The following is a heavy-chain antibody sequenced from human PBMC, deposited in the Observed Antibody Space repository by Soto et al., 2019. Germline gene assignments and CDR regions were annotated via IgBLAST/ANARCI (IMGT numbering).Heavy chain of an antibody. J-gene: IGHJ4*02. CDR3: VRDRPNTESLTGYFDT. CDR2: IRFDGSTA. Sequence: VGSLRLSCEASGFVFRTFRMHWVRRAPVKVLEWLATIRFDGSTARYAESVRGRFKISRDNSMNTLYLQLDRLRVEDTAVYYCVRDRPNTESLTGYFDTWGQGTPLTVSS. D-gene: IGHD3-9*01. V-gene: IGHV3-33*01. CDR1: GFVFRTFR.